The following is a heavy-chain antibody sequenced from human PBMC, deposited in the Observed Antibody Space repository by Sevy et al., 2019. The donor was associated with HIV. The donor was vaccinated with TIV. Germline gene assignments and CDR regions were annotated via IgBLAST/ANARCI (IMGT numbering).Heavy chain of an antibody. CDR1: GGSISSYY. D-gene: IGHD6-13*01. Sequence: SETLSLTCTVSGGSISSYYWSWIRQPPGKGLEWIWYIYYSGSTNYNPSLKSRVTISVDTSNNQFSLKLSSVTAADTAVYYCARSGYSSSSWFDPWGQGTLVTVSS. CDR2: IYYSGST. J-gene: IGHJ5*02. CDR3: ARSGYSSSSWFDP. V-gene: IGHV4-59*01.